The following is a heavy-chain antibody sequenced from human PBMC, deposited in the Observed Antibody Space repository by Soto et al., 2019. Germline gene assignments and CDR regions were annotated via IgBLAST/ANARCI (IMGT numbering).Heavy chain of an antibody. V-gene: IGHV4-39*01. J-gene: IGHJ4*02. CDR3: GRLDLSFGGTGFFDS. D-gene: IGHD2-15*01. CDR2: IYYSGTT. Sequence: QVQLQESGPGLVKPSETLSLSCTVSGASVRSRTNYWGWIRQPPGKGLEWIGRIYYSGTTYYNPSLKSRVTMSVDLSKNHFSLKLGSVTAADTAIYYCGRLDLSFGGTGFFDSWGQGTLVTVSS. CDR1: GASVRSRTNY.